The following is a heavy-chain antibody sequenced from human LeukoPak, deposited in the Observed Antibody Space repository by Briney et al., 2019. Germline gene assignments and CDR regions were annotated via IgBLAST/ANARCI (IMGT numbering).Heavy chain of an antibody. CDR3: ARVGRYVSSTSCHGPWFDP. V-gene: IGHV1-8*01. Sequence: GPSVKLSCTVSGYTFTSYDINWVRQAAGQGLEWMGWMNTNSSNTGHTKTFQGRVNMTRNTSISPAYIELGSLRSDDTAGYYCARVGRYVSSTSCHGPWFDPWGQGTLVTVSS. J-gene: IGHJ5*02. CDR2: MNTNSSNT. D-gene: IGHD2-2*01. CDR1: GYTFTSYD.